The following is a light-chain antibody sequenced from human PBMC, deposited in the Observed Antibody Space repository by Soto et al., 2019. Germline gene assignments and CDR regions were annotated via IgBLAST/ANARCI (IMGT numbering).Light chain of an antibody. CDR2: GAS. CDR1: PGVSNT. J-gene: IGKJ2*01. CDR3: QQYENWPYT. Sequence: EIVMTQSPATVSLSPGERATLSCRASPGVSNTLAWYQQRPGQAPTLLIYGASIRAPGIPARFSGGGSGTGFTPTITSLQSEDFAVYYCQQYENWPYTFGQGTKVDIK. V-gene: IGKV3-15*01.